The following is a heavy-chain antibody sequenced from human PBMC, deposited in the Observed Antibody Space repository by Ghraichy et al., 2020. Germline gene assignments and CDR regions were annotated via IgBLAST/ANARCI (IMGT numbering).Heavy chain of an antibody. CDR3: ARRIAAAGTFFFGSEEYGMDV. D-gene: IGHD6-13*01. Sequence: ASVKVSCKASGYTFTGYYMHWVRQAPGQGLEWMGWINPNSGGTNYAQKFQGRVTMTRDTSISTAYMELSRLRSDDTAVYYCARRIAAAGTFFFGSEEYGMDVWGQGTTVTVSS. J-gene: IGHJ6*02. CDR2: INPNSGGT. CDR1: GYTFTGYY. V-gene: IGHV1-2*02.